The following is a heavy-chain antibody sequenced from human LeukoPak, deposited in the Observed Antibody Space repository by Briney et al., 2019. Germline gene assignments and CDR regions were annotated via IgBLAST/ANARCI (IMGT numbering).Heavy chain of an antibody. CDR1: GFTFSSYE. CDR2: IRSSGSTI. Sequence: GGSLRLSCAASGFTFSSYEMNWVRQAPGKGLEWVSYIRSSGSTIYYADSVRGRFTISRDNAKNSLYLKMNSLRAEDTAVYYCARGLSSGHAPGYWGQGTLVTVSS. V-gene: IGHV3-48*03. J-gene: IGHJ4*02. D-gene: IGHD3-22*01. CDR3: ARGLSSGHAPGY.